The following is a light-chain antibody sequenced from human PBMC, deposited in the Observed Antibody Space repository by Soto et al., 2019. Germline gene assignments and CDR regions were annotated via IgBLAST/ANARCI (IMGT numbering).Light chain of an antibody. Sequence: DIQMTQSPSTLSASVGDRVTITCRASQSISRSLAWYQQKPGKAPSLLIYDASSLEGGVPSRFSGSGFGTELTLTITNLQPADFATYYCQQYSDFLLSFGPGTTVDFK. J-gene: IGKJ3*01. CDR3: QQYSDFLLS. CDR2: DAS. V-gene: IGKV1-5*01. CDR1: QSISRS.